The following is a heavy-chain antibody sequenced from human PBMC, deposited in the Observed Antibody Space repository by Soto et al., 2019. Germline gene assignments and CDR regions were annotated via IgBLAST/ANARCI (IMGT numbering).Heavy chain of an antibody. J-gene: IGHJ4*02. CDR2: IKQDGSEK. V-gene: IGHV3-7*01. Sequence: GGSLRLSCAASGFTFSGSWMSWVRQAPGKGLEWVANIKQDGSEKFYVDSVKGRFTISRDNAKNSLYLQMNSLRAEDTAVYYCARLSATPWTPFDYWGQGTLVTVSS. D-gene: IGHD2-15*01. CDR1: GFTFSGSW. CDR3: ARLSATPWTPFDY.